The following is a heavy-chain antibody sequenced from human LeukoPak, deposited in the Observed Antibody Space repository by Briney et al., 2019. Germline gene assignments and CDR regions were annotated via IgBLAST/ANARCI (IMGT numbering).Heavy chain of an antibody. CDR2: LYYIGST. Sequence: NPGETLSLTCTVSGDSIRSYYWSWIRQPPGKGLEWIGFLYYIGSTNYNPSLKGRVTMAVDTSTNQFSLKLSSVTAADTAVYYCARGRESYGFNYWFDPWGQGTLVSVSS. CDR3: ARGRESYGFNYWFDP. V-gene: IGHV4-59*01. CDR1: GDSIRSYY. D-gene: IGHD5-18*01. J-gene: IGHJ5*02.